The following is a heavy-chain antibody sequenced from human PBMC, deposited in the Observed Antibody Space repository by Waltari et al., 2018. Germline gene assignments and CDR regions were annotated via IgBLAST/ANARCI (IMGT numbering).Heavy chain of an antibody. CDR1: GGTFSSYA. Sequence: QVQLVQSGAEVKKPGSSVKVSCKASGGTFSSYAISWVRQAPGQGLEWMGRIIPIFGTANYTQKFQGRVTITADKSTSTAYMELSSLRSEDTAVYYCARARDYGDYVDAFDIWGQGTMVTVSS. CDR3: ARARDYGDYVDAFDI. D-gene: IGHD4-17*01. J-gene: IGHJ3*02. CDR2: IIPIFGTA. V-gene: IGHV1-69*08.